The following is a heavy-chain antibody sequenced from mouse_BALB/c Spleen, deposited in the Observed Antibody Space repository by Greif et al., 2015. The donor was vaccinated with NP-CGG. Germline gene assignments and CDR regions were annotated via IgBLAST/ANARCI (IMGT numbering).Heavy chain of an antibody. CDR2: ICGGGST. CDR3: ARNSIIHYYGYWYFDV. CDR1: GFSLTSYG. Sequence: VQLQQSGPGLVQPSQSLSITCTVSGFSLTSYGVHWVRQSPGKGLEWLGVICGGGSTDYNAAFISRLSISKDNSKSQVFFKMNSLQANDTAIYYCARNSIIHYYGYWYFDVWGAGTTVTVSS. J-gene: IGHJ1*01. D-gene: IGHD1-2*01. V-gene: IGHV2-2*02.